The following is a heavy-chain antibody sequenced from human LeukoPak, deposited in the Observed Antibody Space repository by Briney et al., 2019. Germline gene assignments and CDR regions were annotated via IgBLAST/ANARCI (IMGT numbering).Heavy chain of an antibody. V-gene: IGHV3-53*03. J-gene: IGHJ4*02. D-gene: IGHD6-13*01. CDR1: GFTVSSNY. CDR2: IYSGGST. CDR3: ARGIAGAGADY. Sequence: GGSLRLSCAASGFTVSSNYMSWVRQAPGKGLEWVSVIYSGGSTYYADSVKGRFTISKDNAKNSLFLQMNSLRAEDTAVYYCARGIAGAGADYWGQGTLVTVSS.